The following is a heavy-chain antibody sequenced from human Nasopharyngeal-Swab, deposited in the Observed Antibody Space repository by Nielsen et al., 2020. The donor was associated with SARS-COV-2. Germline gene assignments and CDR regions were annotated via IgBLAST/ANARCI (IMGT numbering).Heavy chain of an antibody. Sequence: SVKVSCKASGGTFSSYAISWVRQAPGQGLEWMGGIIPIFGTANYAQKFQGRVTITADESTSTAYMELSSLRSEDTAVYYCARDLGGGYCTTINCLGSWGQGTLVTVSS. CDR2: IIPIFGTA. CDR3: ARDLGGGYCTTINCLGS. V-gene: IGHV1-69*13. CDR1: GGTFSSYA. D-gene: IGHD2-8*01. J-gene: IGHJ1*01.